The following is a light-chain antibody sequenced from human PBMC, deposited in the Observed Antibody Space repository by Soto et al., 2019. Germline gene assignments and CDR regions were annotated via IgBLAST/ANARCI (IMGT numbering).Light chain of an antibody. V-gene: IGLV2-14*01. CDR3: CSYARGSTDV. J-gene: IGLJ1*01. CDR1: ATDIDAYNY. CDR2: GVS. Sequence: SALTQPASVSGSPGQSITISCTGTATDIDAYNYVSWYLQYPGKAPKLLIYGVSNRPSGASDRFSGSKSDNTASLTISGLQAEDEGDYYCCSYARGSTDVFGTGTKGTVL.